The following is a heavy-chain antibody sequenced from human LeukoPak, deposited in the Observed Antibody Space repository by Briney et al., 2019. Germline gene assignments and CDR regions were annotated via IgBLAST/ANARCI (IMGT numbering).Heavy chain of an antibody. CDR2: ITTTSTTK. CDR1: GFTFSTYT. D-gene: IGHD3-10*01. J-gene: IGHJ4*02. V-gene: IGHV3-48*01. CDR3: AKDRRAGSYDY. Sequence: PGGSLRLSCAASGFTFSTYTMNWVRQAPGKGLEWVSYITTTSTTKLYADSVKGRFTISRDNSKNTLYLQMNSLRAEDTAIYYCAKDRRAGSYDYWGQGTLVTVSS.